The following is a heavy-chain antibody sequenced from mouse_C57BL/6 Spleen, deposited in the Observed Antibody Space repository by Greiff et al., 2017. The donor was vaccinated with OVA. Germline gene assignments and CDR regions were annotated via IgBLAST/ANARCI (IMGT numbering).Heavy chain of an antibody. CDR2: IWSGGST. J-gene: IGHJ4*01. CDR3: ARNPSNFYYYAMDY. D-gene: IGHD2-5*01. V-gene: IGHV2-2*01. Sequence: QVQLKQSGPGLVQPSQSLSITCTASGFSLTSYGVHWVRQSPGKGLEWLGVIWSGGSTDSNAAFISRLSISKDNSKSQVFYKMNSLQADDTAIYYCARNPSNFYYYAMDYWGQGTSVTVAS. CDR1: GFSLTSYG.